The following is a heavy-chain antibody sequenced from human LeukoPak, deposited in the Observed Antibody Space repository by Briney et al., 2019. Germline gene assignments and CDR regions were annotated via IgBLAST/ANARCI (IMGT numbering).Heavy chain of an antibody. CDR3: ARATLDN. V-gene: IGHV3-53*01. CDR2: IYSGGSI. CDR1: GFTVSNNY. Sequence: GGSLRLSCAASGFTVSNNYISWVRQAPGKGLEWVSVIYSGGSIKYADSVKARFTISRDNSKNTVYLQMNSLRVDDTAVYYCARATLDNWGQGTLVTVSS. J-gene: IGHJ4*02.